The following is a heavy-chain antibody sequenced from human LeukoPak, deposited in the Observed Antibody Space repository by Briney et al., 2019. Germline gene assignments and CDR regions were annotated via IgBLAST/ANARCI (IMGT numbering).Heavy chain of an antibody. CDR2: IYYSGST. CDR3: ARGVPYYYGSGSYFGY. V-gene: IGHV4-59*08. D-gene: IGHD3-10*01. CDR1: GGSISSYY. J-gene: IGHJ4*02. Sequence: SETLSLTCTVSGGSISSYYWSWIRQPPGKGLEWIGYIYYSGSTNYNPSLKSRVTISVDTSKNQFSLKLSSVTAADTAVYYCARGVPYYYGSGSYFGYWGQRTLVTVSS.